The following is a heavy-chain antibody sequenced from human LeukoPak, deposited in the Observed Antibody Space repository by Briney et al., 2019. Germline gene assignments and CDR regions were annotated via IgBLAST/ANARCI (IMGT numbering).Heavy chain of an antibody. J-gene: IGHJ4*02. V-gene: IGHV3-23*01. Sequence: GGSLRLSCAVSGLTFSSSWMDWVRQAPGKGLEWVSFMSGTGDNIYYAASVKGRFTISRDNSKNTLYLQMNSLRAEDAAVYFCAKGNILTGDLYDNWGQGTLVTVSS. D-gene: IGHD3-9*01. CDR3: AKGNILTGDLYDN. CDR1: GLTFSSSW. CDR2: MSGTGDNI.